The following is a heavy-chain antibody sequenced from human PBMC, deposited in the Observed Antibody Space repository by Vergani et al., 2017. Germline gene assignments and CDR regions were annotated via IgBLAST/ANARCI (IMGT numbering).Heavy chain of an antibody. CDR3: ARLSIAAAGFSFDY. V-gene: IGHV4-59*01. Sequence: QVQLQESGPGLVKPSETLSLTCTVSGSSISSYYWSWIRQPPGKGLEWIGYIYYSGSTNYNPSLKSRVTISVDTSKNQFSLKLSSVTAADTAVYYCARLSIAAAGFSFDYWGQGTLVTVSS. CDR1: GSSISSYY. J-gene: IGHJ4*02. CDR2: IYYSGST. D-gene: IGHD6-13*01.